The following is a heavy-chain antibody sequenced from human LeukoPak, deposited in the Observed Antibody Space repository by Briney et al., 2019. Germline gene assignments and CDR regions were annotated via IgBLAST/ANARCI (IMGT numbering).Heavy chain of an antibody. D-gene: IGHD2-15*01. CDR1: GGSINNYY. J-gene: IGHJ5*02. Sequence: PSETLSLICTVSGGSINNYYWIWIRQPPGKGLEWIGHISYSGSTNYNPSLKSRVTMSVDAPKNQFSLKVTSVTAADTAVYYCARGHDGVVGWFAPWGRGTLVTVSS. CDR2: ISYSGST. V-gene: IGHV4-59*01. CDR3: ARGHDGVVGWFAP.